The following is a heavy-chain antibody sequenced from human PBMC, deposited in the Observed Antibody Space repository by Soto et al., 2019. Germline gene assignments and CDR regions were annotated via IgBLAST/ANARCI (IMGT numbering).Heavy chain of an antibody. CDR2: IKSDGITT. D-gene: IGHD3-16*01. J-gene: IGHJ6*03. V-gene: IGHV3-74*01. CDR1: GFTFSSYW. Sequence: EVQLVESGGGLVQPGGSLRLSCAASGFTFSSYWLPWVRQAPGKGLMWVSRIKSDGITTNYADSVKGRFTISRDNARNTVYLQMNSLRGDDTAVYFCARGALYAFYLDVWGKGTTVTVSS. CDR3: ARGALYAFYLDV.